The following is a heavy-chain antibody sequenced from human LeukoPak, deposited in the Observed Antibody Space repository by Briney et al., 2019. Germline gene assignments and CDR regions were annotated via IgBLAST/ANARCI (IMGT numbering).Heavy chain of an antibody. CDR1: GYTFTGYY. Sequence: GASVKVSCKASGYTFTGYYMHWVRQAPGQGLEWMGRINPNSGGTNYAQKFQGRVTMTRDTSISTAYMELSRLRSDDTAVYYCASFSPSTYYYDSSGRRFDNWGQGTLVTVSS. D-gene: IGHD3-22*01. CDR3: ASFSPSTYYYDSSGRRFDN. V-gene: IGHV1-2*06. J-gene: IGHJ4*02. CDR2: INPNSGGT.